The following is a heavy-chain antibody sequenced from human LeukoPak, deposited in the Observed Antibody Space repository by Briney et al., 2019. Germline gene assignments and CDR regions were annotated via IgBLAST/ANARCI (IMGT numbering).Heavy chain of an antibody. V-gene: IGHV3-48*04. Sequence: GGSLSLPCAVSGFTFRSYSMQGVRRARGRGLVWGLYFSRSSSSIYYADSVKGRFIISRDNAKNSLYLQMSSLRAEDTAVYYCARDAGDTAMEYGMDVWGQGTTVTVSS. CDR1: GFTFRSYS. D-gene: IGHD5-18*01. CDR3: ARDAGDTAMEYGMDV. J-gene: IGHJ6*02. CDR2: FSRSSSSI.